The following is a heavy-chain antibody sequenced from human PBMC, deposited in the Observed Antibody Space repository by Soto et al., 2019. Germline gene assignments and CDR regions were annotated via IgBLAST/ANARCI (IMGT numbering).Heavy chain of an antibody. Sequence: PSETLSLTCTVSGGSISSGDYYWSWIRQPPGKGLEWIGYIYYSGSTYYNPSLKSRVTISVDTSKNQFSLKLSSVTAADTAVYYCARGYGSGSYYYYYGMDVWGQGTTVTVSS. CDR3: ARGYGSGSYYYYYGMDV. D-gene: IGHD3-10*01. CDR2: IYYSGST. V-gene: IGHV4-30-4*01. J-gene: IGHJ6*02. CDR1: GGSISSGDYY.